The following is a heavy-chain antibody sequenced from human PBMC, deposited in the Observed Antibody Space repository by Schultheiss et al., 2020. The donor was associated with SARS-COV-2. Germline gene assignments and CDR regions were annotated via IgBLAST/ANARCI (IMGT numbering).Heavy chain of an antibody. V-gene: IGHV3-15*01. J-gene: IGHJ3*02. CDR1: GFTFSSYA. CDR3: TTVRARAFDI. CDR2: IKSKTDGGTT. Sequence: GESLKISCAASGFTFSSYAMSWVRQAPGKGLEWVGRIKSKTDGGTTDYAAPVKGRFTISRDDSKNTLYLQMNSLKTEDTAVYYCTTVRARAFDIWGQGTMVTVSS.